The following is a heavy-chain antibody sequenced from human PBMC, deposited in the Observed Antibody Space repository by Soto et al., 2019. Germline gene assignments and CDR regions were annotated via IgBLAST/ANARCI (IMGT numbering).Heavy chain of an antibody. CDR3: ARAFCTNGVCYYFFDY. CDR2: INHSGST. CDR1: GGSFSGYY. Sequence: SETLSLTCAVYGGSFSGYYWSWIRQPPGKGLEWIGEINHSGSTNYNPSLKSRVTISVDTSKNQFSLKLSPVTAADTAVYYCARAFCTNGVCYYFFDYWGHGTLVTVSS. V-gene: IGHV4-34*01. J-gene: IGHJ4*01. D-gene: IGHD2-8*01.